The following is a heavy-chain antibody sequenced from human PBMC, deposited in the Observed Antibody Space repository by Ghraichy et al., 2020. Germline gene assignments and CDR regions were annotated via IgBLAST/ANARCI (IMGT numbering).Heavy chain of an antibody. CDR3: AREVYCSGGSCYLAAMATYYYYYYMDV. V-gene: IGHV1-18*01. CDR2: ISAYNGNT. J-gene: IGHJ6*03. Sequence: ASVKVSCKASGYTFTSYGISWVRQAPGQGLEWMGWISAYNGNTNYAQKLQGRVTMTTDTSTSTAYMELRSLRSDDTAVYYCAREVYCSGGSCYLAAMATYYYYYYMDVWGKGTTVTVSS. D-gene: IGHD2-15*01. CDR1: GYTFTSYG.